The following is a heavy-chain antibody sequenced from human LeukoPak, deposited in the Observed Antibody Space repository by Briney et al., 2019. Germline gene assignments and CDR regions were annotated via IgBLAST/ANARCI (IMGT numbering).Heavy chain of an antibody. CDR3: ARDRSSPTRYYYYMDV. J-gene: IGHJ6*03. Sequence: RASVKVSCKASGGTFSSYAISWVRQAPGQGLEWMGGIIPIFGTANYAQKFQGRVTITADESTSTAYMELSSLRSEDTAVYYCARDRSSPTRYYYYMDVWGKGTTVTISS. V-gene: IGHV1-69*13. D-gene: IGHD6-19*01. CDR2: IIPIFGTA. CDR1: GGTFSSYA.